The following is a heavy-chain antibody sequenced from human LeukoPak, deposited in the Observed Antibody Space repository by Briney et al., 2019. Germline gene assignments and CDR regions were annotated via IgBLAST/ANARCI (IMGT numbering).Heavy chain of an antibody. CDR3: ARDLEGMDV. D-gene: IGHD5-24*01. CDR1: GGSFSGYY. Sequence: SETLSLTCAVYGGSFSGYYWSWIRQPPGKGLEWIGEINHSGRTNYNPSLKSRVTISVDTSKNQFSLKLTSVTAADTALFYVARDLEGMDVWGEGTTVTVFS. CDR2: INHSGRT. J-gene: IGHJ6*01. V-gene: IGHV4-34*01.